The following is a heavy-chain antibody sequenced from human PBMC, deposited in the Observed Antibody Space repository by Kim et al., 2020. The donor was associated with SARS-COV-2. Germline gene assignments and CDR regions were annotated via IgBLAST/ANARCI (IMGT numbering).Heavy chain of an antibody. D-gene: IGHD1-20*01. CDR3: ARWYNWNESDAFDI. V-gene: IGHV4-38-2*02. CDR2: IYHSGST. J-gene: IGHJ3*02. Sequence: SETLSLTCTVSGYSISSGYYWGWIRQPPGKGLEWIGSIYHSGSTYYNPSLKSRVTISVDTSKNQFSLKLSSVTAADTAVYYCARWYNWNESDAFDIWGQGTMVTVSS. CDR1: GYSISSGYY.